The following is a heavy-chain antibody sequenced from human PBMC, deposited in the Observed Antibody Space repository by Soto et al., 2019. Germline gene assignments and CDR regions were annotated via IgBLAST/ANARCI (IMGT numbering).Heavy chain of an antibody. D-gene: IGHD3-16*02. J-gene: IGHJ4*02. CDR2: ISNNGDTA. CDR1: GFTFSSYA. V-gene: IGHV3-23*01. Sequence: EVQSLESGGGLVQPGGSLTLSCATSGFTFSSYAMVWVRQAAEKGLEWVASISNNGDTAYYADSVKGRFTISRGNSENTLYLQMNGLRADDTALYFCAKSRVFIGAIVTLLDSWGQGTQVTVSS. CDR3: AKSRVFIGAIVTLLDS.